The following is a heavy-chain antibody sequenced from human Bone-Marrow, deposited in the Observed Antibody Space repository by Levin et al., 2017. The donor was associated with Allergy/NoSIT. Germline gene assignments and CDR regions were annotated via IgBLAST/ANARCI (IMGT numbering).Heavy chain of an antibody. Sequence: LSLTCAASGFTFSIYAMSWVRQAPGKGLEWVSGISQSGDSTYYADSVKGRFTISRDNSKNTLYLQMNSLRAEDTAVYYCAKDHIAVAGWFDYWGQGTLVPVSP. CDR1: GFTFSIYA. CDR2: ISQSGDST. V-gene: IGHV3-23*01. CDR3: AKDHIAVAGWFDY. J-gene: IGHJ4*02. D-gene: IGHD6-19*01.